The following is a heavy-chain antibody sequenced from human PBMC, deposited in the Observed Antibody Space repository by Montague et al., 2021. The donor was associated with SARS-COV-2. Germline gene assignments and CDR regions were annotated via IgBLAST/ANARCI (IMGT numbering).Heavy chain of an antibody. CDR3: ARGQVTAFVMLFVFHSAGALDS. Sequence: SETLSLTCAVYGGSFNDYYWTWVRQPPGKGLDWIGEIIHSGNIKYNPSLQNRVTMSVDKSKNQFSLKLTSATAADTATYYCARGQVTAFVMLFVFHSAGALDSWGRGTTVTVSS. D-gene: IGHD2/OR15-2a*01. V-gene: IGHV4-34*01. CDR1: GGSFNDYY. J-gene: IGHJ6*02. CDR2: IIHSGNI.